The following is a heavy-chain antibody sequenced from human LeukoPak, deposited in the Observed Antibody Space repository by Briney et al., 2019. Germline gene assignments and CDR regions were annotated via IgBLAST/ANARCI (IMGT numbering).Heavy chain of an antibody. CDR3: ARENWFKFDY. CDR2: ISSSSDAI. V-gene: IGHV3-48*02. J-gene: IGHJ4*02. Sequence: PGGSLRLSCAASGFTFNTYSMTWVRQAPGKGLEWLSYISSSSDAIWYADSVKGRFTASRDNAKNSLYLHMNSLRDEDTAVYYCARENWFKFDYWGQGSLVTVSS. D-gene: IGHD3-10*01. CDR1: GFTFNTYS.